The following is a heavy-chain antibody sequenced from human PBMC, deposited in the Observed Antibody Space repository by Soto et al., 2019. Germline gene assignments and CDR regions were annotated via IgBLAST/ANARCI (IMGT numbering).Heavy chain of an antibody. V-gene: IGHV2-26*01. CDR2: IFWNDER. Sequence: QVTLKESGPVLVKPTETLTLTCTVSGFSVSKARMGVSWIRQPPGKALEWLAHIFWNDERSYNTSLKSRLTISRDTSKSQVVLTMTNVDPVDRGTYFCARALREGLPIYYFDSWGQGTLVTVAS. CDR3: ARALREGLPIYYFDS. CDR1: GFSVSKARMG. J-gene: IGHJ4*02. D-gene: IGHD1-26*01.